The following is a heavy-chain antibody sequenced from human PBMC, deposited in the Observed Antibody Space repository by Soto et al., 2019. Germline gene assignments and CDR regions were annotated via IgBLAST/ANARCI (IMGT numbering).Heavy chain of an antibody. V-gene: IGHV1-18*01. J-gene: IGHJ4*02. Sequence: QVQLVQSGAEVKKPGASVKVTFKACGYTFTSCGISWVRRALGRGLEWKGWISAYNGNTNYAQKLQGRVTMTTDTSTSTAYMELRSLRSDDTAVYYCARDPNLFYYESSGYYGYWGQGTLVTVSS. CDR3: ARDPNLFYYESSGYYGY. D-gene: IGHD3-22*01. CDR2: ISAYNGNT. CDR1: GYTFTSCG.